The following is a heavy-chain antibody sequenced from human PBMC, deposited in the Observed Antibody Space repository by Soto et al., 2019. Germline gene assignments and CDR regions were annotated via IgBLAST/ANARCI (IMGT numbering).Heavy chain of an antibody. D-gene: IGHD5-12*01. J-gene: IGHJ3*01. CDR1: GFTFSSYA. Sequence: GGSLRLSCAASGFTFSSYAMSWVRQAPGKGLEWVSSISGGSTYYADSVKGRFSISRDNSKSMVFLQMNSLRAEDTAVYYCVKFPNRYDTSFCEKDAFDLWGRGTMVTVSS. V-gene: IGHV3-23*01. CDR3: VKFPNRYDTSFCEKDAFDL. CDR2: ISGGST.